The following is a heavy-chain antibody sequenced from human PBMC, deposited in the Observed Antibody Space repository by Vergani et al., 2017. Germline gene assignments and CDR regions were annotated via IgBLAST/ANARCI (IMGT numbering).Heavy chain of an antibody. J-gene: IGHJ4*02. Sequence: QVQLQESGPGLVKPSQTLSLTCTVSGGSISSGSYYWSWIRQPAGKGLEWIGRIYTRGSTNYNPSLKSRVTISVATSKNQFSLKLSFVTAADTAVYYCARGGFGEFNYWGQGTLVTVSS. V-gene: IGHV4-61*02. D-gene: IGHD3-10*01. CDR1: GGSISSGSYY. CDR2: IYTRGST. CDR3: ARGGFGEFNY.